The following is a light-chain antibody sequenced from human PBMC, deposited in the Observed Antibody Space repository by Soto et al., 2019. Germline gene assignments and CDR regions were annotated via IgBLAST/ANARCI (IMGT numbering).Light chain of an antibody. CDR1: SSDIGGYNY. Sequence: QSVLTQPASVSGSPGQSITISCTGTSSDIGGYNYVSWYQQHPGKVPKLIIFEVTTRPSGVSNRFSGSKSGNTASLTISGLXADDEADYYCSSFTSTTTLCVFGTGTKVTVL. V-gene: IGLV2-14*01. CDR2: EVT. CDR3: SSFTSTTTLCV. J-gene: IGLJ1*01.